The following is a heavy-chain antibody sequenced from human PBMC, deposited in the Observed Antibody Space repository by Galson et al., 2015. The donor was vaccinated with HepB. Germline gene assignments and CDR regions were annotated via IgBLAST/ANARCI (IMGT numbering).Heavy chain of an antibody. CDR1: GFTFSSYW. V-gene: IGHV3-7*01. Sequence: SLRLSCAASGFTFSSYWMSWVRQAPGKGLEWVANIKQDGSEKYYVDSVKGRFTISRDNAKNSLYLQMNSLRAEDTAVYYCAREDVVVPAAMTHYYYYGMDVWGQGTTVTVSS. D-gene: IGHD2-2*01. CDR3: AREDVVVPAAMTHYYYYGMDV. J-gene: IGHJ6*02. CDR2: IKQDGSEK.